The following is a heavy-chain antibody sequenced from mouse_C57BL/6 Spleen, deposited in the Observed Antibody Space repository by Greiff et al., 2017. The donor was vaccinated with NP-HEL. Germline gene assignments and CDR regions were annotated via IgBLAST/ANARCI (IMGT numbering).Heavy chain of an antibody. CDR2: INPSSGYT. CDR3: ARTYDYDGDYYAMDY. CDR1: GYTFTSYW. J-gene: IGHJ4*01. Sequence: VQLQQSGAELAKPGASVKLSCKASGYTFTSYWMHWVKQRPGQGLEWIGYINPSSGYTKYNQKFKDKATLTADKYSSTAYMQLSSLTYEDSAVYYCARTYDYDGDYYAMDYWGQGTSVTVSS. D-gene: IGHD2-4*01. V-gene: IGHV1-7*01.